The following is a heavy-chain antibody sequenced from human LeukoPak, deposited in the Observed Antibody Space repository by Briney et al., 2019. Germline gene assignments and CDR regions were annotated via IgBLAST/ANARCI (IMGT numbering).Heavy chain of an antibody. J-gene: IGHJ4*02. CDR1: GYTFTSYD. Sequence: ASVKVSCKASGYTFTSYDINWVRQATGQGLEWMGWMNPNSGNTGYAQKFQGRVTMTRDTSISTAYMELSRLRSDDTAVYYCARDHSGWYSDDYFDYWGQGTLVTVSS. V-gene: IGHV1-8*01. CDR3: ARDHSGWYSDDYFDY. CDR2: MNPNSGNT. D-gene: IGHD6-19*01.